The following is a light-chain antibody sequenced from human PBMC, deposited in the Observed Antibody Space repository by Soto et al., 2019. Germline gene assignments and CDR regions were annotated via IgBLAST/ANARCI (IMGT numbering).Light chain of an antibody. CDR3: SSCTNKDTLL. CDR1: SSDVGGYDH. CDR2: DVT. V-gene: IGLV2-14*03. Sequence: QSALTQPASVSGSPGQSITISCTGTSSDVGGYDHVSWYQQHPGKAPKLIIYDVTVRPSGISPRFSGSKSDNTASLAVSGLQPEDEADYYCSSCTNKDTLLFGGGTKVTVL. J-gene: IGLJ3*02.